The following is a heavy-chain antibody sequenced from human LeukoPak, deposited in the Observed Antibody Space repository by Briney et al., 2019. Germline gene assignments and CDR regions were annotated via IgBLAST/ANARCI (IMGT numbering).Heavy chain of an antibody. V-gene: IGHV4-4*07. CDR2: IYFTGTT. CDR1: GGSISSYY. D-gene: IGHD6-13*01. Sequence: SETLSLTCSVSGGSISSYYWSWIRQPAGKGLEWIGRIYFTGTTNYNPSLQSRVTMSVDTSKYQFSLELSSVTAAGTAVYYCARGSSSSWYSFDFWGQGTVVTVSS. CDR3: ARGSSSSWYSFDF. J-gene: IGHJ3*01.